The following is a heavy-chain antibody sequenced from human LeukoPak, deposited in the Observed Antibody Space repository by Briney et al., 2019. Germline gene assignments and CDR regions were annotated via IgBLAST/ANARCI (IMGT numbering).Heavy chain of an antibody. J-gene: IGHJ4*02. CDR3: ARDMVRAVAGKDY. CDR2: ISSSSSYI. D-gene: IGHD6-19*01. CDR1: GFTFSSYS. V-gene: IGHV3-21*04. Sequence: GGSLRHSCSASGFTFSSYSMNWVRQAPGKGLEWVSSISSSSSYIYYADSVKGRFTISRDNAKNSLYLQMNSLRAEDTAVYYCARDMVRAVAGKDYWGQGTLVTVSS.